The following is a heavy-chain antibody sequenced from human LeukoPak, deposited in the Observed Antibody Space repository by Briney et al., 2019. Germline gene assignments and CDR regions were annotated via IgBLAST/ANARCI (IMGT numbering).Heavy chain of an antibody. J-gene: IGHJ3*02. D-gene: IGHD3-10*01. CDR1: GFTFSSYS. Sequence: GGSLRLSCAASGFTFSSYSMNWVRQAPGKGLEWVSSISSSSYVYYADSVKGRFTISRDNAKNSLYLQMNSLRAEDTAVYYCARARAGSVDAFDIWGQGTMVTVSS. CDR2: ISSSSYV. CDR3: ARARAGSVDAFDI. V-gene: IGHV3-21*01.